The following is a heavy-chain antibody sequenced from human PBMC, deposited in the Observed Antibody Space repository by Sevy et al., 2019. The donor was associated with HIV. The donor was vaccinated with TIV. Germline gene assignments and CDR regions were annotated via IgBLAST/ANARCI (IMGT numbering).Heavy chain of an antibody. CDR2: IYYSGST. D-gene: IGHD3-10*01. Sequence: SENLSLTCTVSGGSINSYFWSWIRQPPGKGLEWIAYIYYSGSTNYNPSLKSRLTISLDTSKNQFSLKLSSVAAAETAVYYCATWVAGGSGIDSWGQGTLVTVSS. V-gene: IGHV4-59*08. J-gene: IGHJ4*02. CDR3: ATWVAGGSGIDS. CDR1: GGSINSYF.